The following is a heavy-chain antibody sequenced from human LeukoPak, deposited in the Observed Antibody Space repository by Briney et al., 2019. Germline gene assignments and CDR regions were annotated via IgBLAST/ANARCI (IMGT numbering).Heavy chain of an antibody. CDR1: GGSMSSHY. CDR2: ISCIGST. D-gene: IGHD1-1*01. J-gene: IGHJ3*02. Sequence: PSETLSLTCTVSGGSMSSHYWSWIRQPPGKGLEWLGYISCIGSTNYSPSLKSRVTISVDTSKNEFSLRLSSVTAADTAVYFCAGDQLALNALNIWGQGTMVTVSS. CDR3: AGDQLALNALNI. V-gene: IGHV4-59*11.